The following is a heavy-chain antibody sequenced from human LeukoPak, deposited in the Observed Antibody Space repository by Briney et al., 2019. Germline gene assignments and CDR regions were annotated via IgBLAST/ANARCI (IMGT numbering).Heavy chain of an antibody. CDR1: GYTFTSYG. D-gene: IGHD3-10*01. J-gene: IGHJ5*02. CDR2: ISAYNGNT. V-gene: IGHV1-18*01. Sequence: ASVKVSCKASGYTFTSYGISWVRQAPGQGLERMGWISAYNGNTNYAQKLQGRVTMTTDTSTSTAYMELRSLRSDDTAVCYCARDYGSGSFNWFDPWGQGTLVTVSS. CDR3: ARDYGSGSFNWFDP.